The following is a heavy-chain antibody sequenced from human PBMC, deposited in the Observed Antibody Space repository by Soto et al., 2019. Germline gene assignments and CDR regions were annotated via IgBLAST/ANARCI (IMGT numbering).Heavy chain of an antibody. CDR3: ARGTLV. D-gene: IGHD2-2*01. J-gene: IGHJ4*02. Sequence: QEQLQESGPGLMQPSQTLSLTCTVSGGSIGSGGYWWSWIRQHPGRGLEWIGFVSYTGNTQYNPSLKSRVNISVDTSTKQFSLTLSSVTAADTAAYYCARGTLVWGQGTLVTVSS. V-gene: IGHV4-31*03. CDR2: VSYTGNT. CDR1: GGSIGSGGYW.